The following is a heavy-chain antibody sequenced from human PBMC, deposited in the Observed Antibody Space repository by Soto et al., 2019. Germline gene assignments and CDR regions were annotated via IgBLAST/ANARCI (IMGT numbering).Heavy chain of an antibody. D-gene: IGHD2-8*01. CDR3: ARDCTNGVCSFDY. Sequence: GGSLRLSCAASGFTFSSYGMHWVRQAPGKGLEWVAVIWYDGSNKYYADSVKGRFTISRDNSKNTLYLQMNSLRAEDTAVYYCARDCTNGVCSFDYWGQGTLVTVSS. CDR1: GFTFSSYG. CDR2: IWYDGSNK. V-gene: IGHV3-33*01. J-gene: IGHJ4*02.